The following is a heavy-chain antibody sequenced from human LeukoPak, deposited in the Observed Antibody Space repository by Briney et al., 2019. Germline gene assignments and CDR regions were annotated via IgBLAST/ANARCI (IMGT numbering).Heavy chain of an antibody. CDR2: IPYDGGNA. V-gene: IGHV3-30*04. D-gene: IGHD4-23*01. J-gene: IGHJ4*02. CDR1: EFPFSGYT. CDR3: AKGETSTVVTPNFGY. Sequence: GGSLRLSCAASEFPFSGYTMHWVRQVPGKGLEWLAVIPYDGGNADYADSVKGRFTISRDNSKNTLYLQMNSLRAEDTAVYYCAKGETSTVVTPNFGYWGQGTLVTVSS.